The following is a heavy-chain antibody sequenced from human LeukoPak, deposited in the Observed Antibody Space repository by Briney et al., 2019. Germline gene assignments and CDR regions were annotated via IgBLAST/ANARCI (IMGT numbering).Heavy chain of an antibody. Sequence: PGGPLRLSCAASGFTFDDYAMHWVRQAPGKGLEWVSGISWNSGSIGYADSVKGRFTISRDNSKNTLYLQMNSLRAEDTAVYYCARGRIAAAGTNMDVWGQGTTVTVSS. V-gene: IGHV3-9*01. J-gene: IGHJ6*02. D-gene: IGHD6-13*01. CDR2: ISWNSGSI. CDR3: ARGRIAAAGTNMDV. CDR1: GFTFDDYA.